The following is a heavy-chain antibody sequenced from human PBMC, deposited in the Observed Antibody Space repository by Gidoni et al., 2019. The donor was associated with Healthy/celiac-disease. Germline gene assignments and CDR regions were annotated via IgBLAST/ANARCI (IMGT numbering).Heavy chain of an antibody. D-gene: IGHD6-19*01. V-gene: IGHV3-30*03. J-gene: IGHJ6*02. CDR2: ISYDGSNQ. CDR1: GCTVSSSG. CDR3: ATWGGSSGLDGMYV. Sequence: QGQLVESGGGVVQPGRSLRLSCAASGCTVSSSGMHWVRQAPGKGLEWGAVISYDGSNQYYADSVKGRFTISRDNSKNTLYLQMNSLRAEDTAVYYCATWGGSSGLDGMYVWGQGTTVTVSS.